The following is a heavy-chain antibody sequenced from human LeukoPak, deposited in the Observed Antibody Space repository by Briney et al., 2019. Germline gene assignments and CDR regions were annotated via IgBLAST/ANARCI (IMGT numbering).Heavy chain of an antibody. V-gene: IGHV1-24*01. CDR3: ATVESGSYFDVYWFDP. Sequence: ASVKVSCKVSGYTLTELSMHWVRQAPGKGLEWMGGFDPEDGETIYAQKFQGRVTMTEDTSTDTAYMELSSLRSEDTAVYYCATVESGSYFDVYWFDPWGQGTLSPSPQ. CDR2: FDPEDGET. J-gene: IGHJ5*02. D-gene: IGHD1-26*01. CDR1: GYTLTELS.